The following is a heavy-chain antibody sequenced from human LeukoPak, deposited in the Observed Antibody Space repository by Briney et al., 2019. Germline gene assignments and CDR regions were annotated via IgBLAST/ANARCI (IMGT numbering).Heavy chain of an antibody. V-gene: IGHV3-23*01. CDR3: AKDHPGGWLQLTFYFDY. CDR2: ISGSGGST. CDR1: GFTFSSYA. D-gene: IGHD5-24*01. Sequence: GGSLRLSCAASGFTFSSYAMSWVRQAPGKGLEWVSAISGSGGSTYYADSVKGRFTISRDNSTNTLYLQMNSLRAEDTAVYYCAKDHPGGWLQLTFYFDYWGQGTLVTVSS. J-gene: IGHJ4*02.